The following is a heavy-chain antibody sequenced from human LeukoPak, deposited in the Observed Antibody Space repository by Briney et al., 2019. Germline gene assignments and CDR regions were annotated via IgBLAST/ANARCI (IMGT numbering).Heavy chain of an antibody. CDR2: ISYDGSNK. V-gene: IGHV3-30*04. Sequence: QPGGSLRLPCAASGFTFSSYAMHWVRQAPGKGLEWVAVISYDGSNKYYADSVKGRFTISRDNSKNTLYLQMNSLRAEDTAVYYCAMRYGDYVVNWGQGTLVTVSS. CDR1: GFTFSSYA. D-gene: IGHD4-17*01. J-gene: IGHJ4*02. CDR3: AMRYGDYVVN.